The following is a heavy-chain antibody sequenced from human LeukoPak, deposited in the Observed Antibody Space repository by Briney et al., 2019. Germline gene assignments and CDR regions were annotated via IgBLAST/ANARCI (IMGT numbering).Heavy chain of an antibody. CDR1: GFTFSSYA. Sequence: PGGSLRLSCAASGFTFSSYAMSWVRQAPGKGLEWVSAISGSGGSTYYADSVKGRFTISRDNSKNTLYLQMNSLRAEDTAVYYCAKDSPGEYYYDSSGYYPHDYWGQGTLVTVSS. D-gene: IGHD3-22*01. J-gene: IGHJ4*02. V-gene: IGHV3-23*01. CDR3: AKDSPGEYYYDSSGYYPHDY. CDR2: ISGSGGST.